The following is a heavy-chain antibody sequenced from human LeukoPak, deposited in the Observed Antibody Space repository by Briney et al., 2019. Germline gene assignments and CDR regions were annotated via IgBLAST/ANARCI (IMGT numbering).Heavy chain of an antibody. J-gene: IGHJ4*02. Sequence: GGSLRLSCADSGFTFSSYWMHWVRQAPGKGLVWVSRINSDGSSISYADSVKGRFTISRDNAKSKLYLQMNSLRAEDTAVYYCAPSSFDYWGRGTLVTVSS. D-gene: IGHD2-2*01. CDR1: GFTFSSYW. CDR2: INSDGSSI. V-gene: IGHV3-74*01. CDR3: APSSFDY.